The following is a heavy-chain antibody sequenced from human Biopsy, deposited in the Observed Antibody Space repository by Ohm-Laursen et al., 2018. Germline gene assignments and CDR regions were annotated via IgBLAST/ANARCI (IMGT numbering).Heavy chain of an antibody. CDR1: GFTVSTTY. CDR3: VRGRAY. J-gene: IGHJ4*02. CDR2: IYLDGNT. Sequence: SLRLSCLASGFTVSTTYMSWVRQAPGKGLEWVSIIYLDGNTYYTDSVKGRFTISRDNSKNALYLQMNSLRPADTAKYYCVRGRAYWGQGTLVTVSS. V-gene: IGHV3-53*01.